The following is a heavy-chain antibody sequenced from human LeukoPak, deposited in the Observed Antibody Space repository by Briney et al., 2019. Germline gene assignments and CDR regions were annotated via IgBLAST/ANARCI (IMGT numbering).Heavy chain of an antibody. CDR2: FLDSGGT. J-gene: IGHJ4*02. V-gene: IGHV4-59*08. CDR1: GGPISSFS. Sequence: SETLSLTCTVSGGPISSFSWSWIRQPPGKRLEWIGYFLDSGGTHYNPSLGGRVTLSEDTSKNQISLTLNSVTVTDTAVYYCARHFKNLGRYRQPFDYWGRGTRVTVSS. D-gene: IGHD1-26*01. CDR3: ARHFKNLGRYRQPFDY.